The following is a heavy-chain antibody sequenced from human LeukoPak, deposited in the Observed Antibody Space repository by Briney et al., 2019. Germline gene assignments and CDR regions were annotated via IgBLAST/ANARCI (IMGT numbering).Heavy chain of an antibody. V-gene: IGHV3-30*04. CDR2: ISYDGSNK. CDR3: ARDFSDAFDI. Sequence: PGGSLRLSCAAPGFTFSSYAMHWVRQAPGKGLEWVAVISYDGSNKYYADSVKGRFTISRDNSKNTLYLQVNSLRAEDTAVYYCARDFSDAFDIWGQGTMVTVSS. J-gene: IGHJ3*02. D-gene: IGHD2/OR15-2a*01. CDR1: GFTFSSYA.